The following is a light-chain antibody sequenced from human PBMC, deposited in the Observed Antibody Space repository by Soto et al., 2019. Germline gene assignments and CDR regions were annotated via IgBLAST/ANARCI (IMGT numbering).Light chain of an antibody. V-gene: IGLV1-47*02. CDR3: AAWDDSLSGIYV. J-gene: IGLJ1*01. Sequence: QSVLTQPPSASGTPGQRVTISCSGSSSNIGSNHVYWYQQFPGTAPRLLIYSSNHRPSGVPDRFSGSKSGTSASLAISGLRSEDEADYYCAAWDDSLSGIYVFGTGTKVTVL. CDR1: SSNIGSNH. CDR2: SSN.